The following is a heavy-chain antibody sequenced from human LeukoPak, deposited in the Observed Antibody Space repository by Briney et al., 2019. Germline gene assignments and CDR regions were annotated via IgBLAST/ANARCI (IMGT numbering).Heavy chain of an antibody. J-gene: IGHJ4*02. D-gene: IGHD6-19*01. CDR3: VRTEVSSGSEEY. CDR1: GGSIISSAYY. V-gene: IGHV4-30-4*08. Sequence: SQTLSLTCTVSGGSIISSAYYWSWIRQPPGKGLEWIGYIYYSGSTYYNPSLKSRVTISLDTSKNQFSLKLSSVTAADTAVYYCVRTEVSSGSEEYWGQGTLVTVSS. CDR2: IYYSGST.